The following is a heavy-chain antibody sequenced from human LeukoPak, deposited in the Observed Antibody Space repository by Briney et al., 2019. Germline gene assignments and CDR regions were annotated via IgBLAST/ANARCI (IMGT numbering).Heavy chain of an antibody. J-gene: IGHJ4*02. CDR1: GGSISSYY. D-gene: IGHD2-2*01. CDR3: ARDRVGYCSNTSCDYYFDY. CDR2: IYYSGST. Sequence: SETLSLTCTVSGGSISSYYWSWIRQHPGKGLEWIGYIYYSGSTYYNPSLKSRVTISVDTSKNQFSLKLSSVTAADTAVYYCARDRVGYCSNTSCDYYFDYWGQGTLVTVSS. V-gene: IGHV4-59*06.